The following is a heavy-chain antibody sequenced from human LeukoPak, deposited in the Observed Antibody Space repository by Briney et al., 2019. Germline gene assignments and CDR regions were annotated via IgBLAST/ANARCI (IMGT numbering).Heavy chain of an antibody. Sequence: SETLSLTCSVSGGSISSTGHYWGWIRQSPEKGLDWIGSIYSNGNTYYNPSLKSRVTLSVDTSSNQFSLTLSSVTAADTAVYHCARDIRSHNGPGGYYYYYMDVWGKGTTVTVSS. D-gene: IGHD2-8*01. V-gene: IGHV4-39*07. CDR3: ARDIRSHNGPGGYYYYYMDV. CDR2: IYSNGNT. CDR1: GGSISSTGHY. J-gene: IGHJ6*03.